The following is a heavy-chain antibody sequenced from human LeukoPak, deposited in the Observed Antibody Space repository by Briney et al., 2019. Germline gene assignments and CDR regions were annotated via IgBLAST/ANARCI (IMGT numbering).Heavy chain of an antibody. CDR3: ARDFWSSGWYDY. CDR2: INPNSGGT. V-gene: IGHV1-2*02. J-gene: IGHJ4*02. CDR1: GYTFTGYY. D-gene: IGHD6-19*01. Sequence: ASVNVSCKASGYTFTGYYIHWVRQAPGQGLEWMGWINPNSGGTNYAQKFQGRVTMTRDTSISTAYMDLSRLRSDDTAVYYCARDFWSSGWYDYWGQGTLVTVSS.